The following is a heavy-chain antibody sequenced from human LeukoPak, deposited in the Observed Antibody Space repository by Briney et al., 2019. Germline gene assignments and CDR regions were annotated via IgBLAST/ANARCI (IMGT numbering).Heavy chain of an antibody. Sequence: PGGSLRLSCAASGFTFSSYAMSWVRQAPGKGLEWVSAISGSGGSTYYADSVKGRFTISRDNSKNTLYLQMNSLRAEDTAVYYCARIYCGGDCLDAAPLSDAFDIWGQGTMVTVSS. D-gene: IGHD2-21*02. J-gene: IGHJ3*02. V-gene: IGHV3-23*01. CDR1: GFTFSSYA. CDR3: ARIYCGGDCLDAAPLSDAFDI. CDR2: ISGSGGST.